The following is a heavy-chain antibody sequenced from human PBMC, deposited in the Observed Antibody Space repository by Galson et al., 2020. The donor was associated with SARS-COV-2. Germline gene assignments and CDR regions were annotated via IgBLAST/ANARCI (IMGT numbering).Heavy chain of an antibody. Sequence: SETLSLTCTVSGDSINSSVNYWGWIRQPPGKELEWIGTIYHSGTTFYNPSLKSRVTMSVDTSKNQFSLNLYSVTAADTAVYYCSREVSRRSGPYYWGQGILVTVSS. V-gene: IGHV4-39*07. J-gene: IGHJ4*02. CDR2: IYHSGTT. D-gene: IGHD6-19*01. CDR3: SREVSRRSGPYY. CDR1: GDSINSSVNY.